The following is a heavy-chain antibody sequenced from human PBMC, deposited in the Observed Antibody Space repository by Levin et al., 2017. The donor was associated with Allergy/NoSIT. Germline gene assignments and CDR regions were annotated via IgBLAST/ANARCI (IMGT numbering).Heavy chain of an antibody. V-gene: IGHV4-59*02. J-gene: IGHJ5*02. CDR3: ARDRFWGSWRYRGNWFDP. Sequence: SQTLSLTCTVSGASVSDHFWSWIRQPPGKGLEWIGYVHYSGSTDYNLSLTSRVSMSVDTSQNQFSLILTSVTAADTAVYYCARDRFWGSWRYRGNWFDPWGQGTLVTVSS. CDR2: VHYSGST. CDR1: GASVSDHF. D-gene: IGHD3-16*02.